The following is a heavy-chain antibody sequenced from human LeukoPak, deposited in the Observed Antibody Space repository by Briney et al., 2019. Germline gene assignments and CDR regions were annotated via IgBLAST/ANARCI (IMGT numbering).Heavy chain of an antibody. CDR3: AKDSMVRGVIIPY. Sequence: GGSLRLSCAASGFTFSSYSMNWVRQAPGKGLEWVSAISGSGGSTYYADSVKGRFTISRDNSKNTLYLQMNSLRAEDTAVYYCAKDSMVRGVIIPYWGQGTLVTVSS. CDR2: ISGSGGST. D-gene: IGHD3-10*01. CDR1: GFTFSSYS. J-gene: IGHJ4*02. V-gene: IGHV3-23*01.